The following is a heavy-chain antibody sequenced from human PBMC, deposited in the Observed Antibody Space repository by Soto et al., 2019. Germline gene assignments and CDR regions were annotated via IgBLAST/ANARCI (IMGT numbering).Heavy chain of an antibody. D-gene: IGHD2-15*01. V-gene: IGHV3-30-3*01. CDR3: ARGPGGYCSGGSCYEGYYYGMDV. CDR1: GFTFSSYA. J-gene: IGHJ6*02. Sequence: GSLRLSCAASGFTFSSYAMHWVRQAPGKGLEWVAVISYDGSNKYYADSVKGRFTISRDNSKNTLYLQMNSLRAEDTAVYYCARGPGGYCSGGSCYEGYYYGMDVWGQGTTVTVSS. CDR2: ISYDGSNK.